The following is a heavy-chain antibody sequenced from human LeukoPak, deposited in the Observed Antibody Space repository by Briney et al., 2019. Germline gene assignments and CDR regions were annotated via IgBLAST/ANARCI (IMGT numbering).Heavy chain of an antibody. CDR3: ASFESSLYYMDV. CDR1: GYTFTSYG. CDR2: ISAYNGNT. D-gene: IGHD6-6*01. V-gene: IGHV1-18*01. Sequence: ASVKVSCKASGYTFTSYGISWVRQAPGQGLEWMGWISAYNGNTNYAQKLQGRVTMTTDTSTSTAYMELRSLRSDDTAVYYCASFESSLYYMDVWGKGTTVSVSS. J-gene: IGHJ6*03.